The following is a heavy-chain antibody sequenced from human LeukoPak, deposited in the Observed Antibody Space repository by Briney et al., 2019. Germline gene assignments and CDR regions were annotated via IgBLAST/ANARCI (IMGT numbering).Heavy chain of an antibody. V-gene: IGHV3-23*01. J-gene: IGHJ1*01. CDR2: ITPNADGT. D-gene: IGHD3-22*01. Sequence: GGSLRLSCAASGFTFGSYGVSWVRQAPGKGLEWVSFITPNADGTSYADSVEGRFTISRDNPRNTLYMQMNSLRDEDTALYYCAIMHGYYDGSGYWVQWGQGTLVTVS. CDR1: GFTFGSYG. CDR3: AIMHGYYDGSGYWVQ.